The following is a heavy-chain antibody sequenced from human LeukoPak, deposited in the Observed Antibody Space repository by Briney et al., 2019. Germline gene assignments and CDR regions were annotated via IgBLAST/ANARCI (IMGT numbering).Heavy chain of an antibody. CDR1: GFTFSSDA. CDR2: ISGSGGST. V-gene: IGHV3-23*01. CDR3: ARGRFSSGWYPDYYMDV. D-gene: IGHD6-19*01. Sequence: GGSLRLSCAASGFTFSSDAMSWVRQAPGKGLEWVSAISGSGGSTYYADSVKGRFTISRDNSKNTLYLQMNSLRAEDTAVYFCARGRFSSGWYPDYYMDVWGKGTTVTVSS. J-gene: IGHJ6*03.